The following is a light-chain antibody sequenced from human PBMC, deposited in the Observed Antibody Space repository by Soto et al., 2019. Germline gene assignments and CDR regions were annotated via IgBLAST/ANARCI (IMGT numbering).Light chain of an antibody. Sequence: DFQMTQSPSTLSASVGDRVTITCRASQNIRSRLAWFQQKPGKAPKLLIYKASTLKSGVPSRFSGSGPGTEFTLTISSLQPDDFATYYCQHYNSYSEAFGQGTKVDIK. CDR3: QHYNSYSEA. CDR2: KAS. CDR1: QNIRSR. V-gene: IGKV1-5*03. J-gene: IGKJ1*01.